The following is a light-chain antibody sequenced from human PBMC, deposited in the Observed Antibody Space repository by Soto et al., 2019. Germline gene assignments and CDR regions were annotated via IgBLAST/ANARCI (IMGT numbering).Light chain of an antibody. V-gene: IGKV3D-20*02. CDR1: QSVTSNY. J-gene: IGKJ1*01. CDR2: AIS. Sequence: EIVLTQSPGTLSLSPGESAALSCRASQSVTSNYLVWYRQKPGQAPRLLIYAISSRAAGIPDRFNGSGSGTEFTLTITRLEAEEFAGYYLEQHSDSPWTFGQGTRVEV. CDR3: EQHSDSPWT.